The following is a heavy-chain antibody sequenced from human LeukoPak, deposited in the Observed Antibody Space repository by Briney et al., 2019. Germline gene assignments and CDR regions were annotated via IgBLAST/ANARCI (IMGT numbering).Heavy chain of an antibody. D-gene: IGHD4-23*01. V-gene: IGHV3-23*01. CDR3: AKTTVADDAFDI. CDR2: IGGSGGST. CDR1: GCTFSSYA. Sequence: GGSLRLSCAASGCTFSSYAMRWVRQAPGKGLEWVSAIGGSGGSTYYADSVKGRFTISRDNSKNTLYLQMNILRAEDTAVYYCAKTTVADDAFDIWGQGTMVTVSS. J-gene: IGHJ3*02.